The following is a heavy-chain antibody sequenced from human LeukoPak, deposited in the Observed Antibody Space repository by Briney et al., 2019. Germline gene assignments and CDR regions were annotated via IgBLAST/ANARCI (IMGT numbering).Heavy chain of an antibody. J-gene: IGHJ6*03. D-gene: IGHD1-7*01. V-gene: IGHV1-69*05. Sequence: SVKVSCKASGGTFSSYAISWVRQAPGQGLEWMGGIIPIFGTANYAQKFQGRVTITTDESTSTAYMELSSLRSEDTAVYYCARGLSTIAGTTFYYYIHVWGKSTTVTV. CDR2: IIPIFGTA. CDR3: ARGLSTIAGTTFYYYIHV. CDR1: GGTFSSYA.